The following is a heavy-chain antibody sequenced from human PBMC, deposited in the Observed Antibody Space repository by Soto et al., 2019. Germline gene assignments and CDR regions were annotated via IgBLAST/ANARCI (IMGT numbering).Heavy chain of an antibody. V-gene: IGHV3-7*01. D-gene: IGHD3-3*01. CDR3: SSPPVTIFGLLSPTNAFDI. J-gene: IGHJ3*02. Sequence: EVQLVESGGGLVQPGGSLRLSCAASGFTFSSYWMRWVRKAPGKGLEWVANIKQDGSEKYYVDSVKGRFTISRDKAKNPLYLQMNSLRAEVTAVYYCSSPPVTIFGLLSPTNAFDIWGQGTMVTVTS. CDR2: IKQDGSEK. CDR1: GFTFSSYW.